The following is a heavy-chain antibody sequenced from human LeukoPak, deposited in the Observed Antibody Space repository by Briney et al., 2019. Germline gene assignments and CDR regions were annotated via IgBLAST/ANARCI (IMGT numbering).Heavy chain of an antibody. D-gene: IGHD3-16*01. CDR3: ARVGGGSLYYYGTDV. V-gene: IGHV4-59*01. J-gene: IGHJ6*02. CDR2: MYKSEST. CDR1: GSSISNFY. Sequence: PSETLSLTCTVFGSSISNFYWSWIRQPPGKGLEWIGYMYKSESTNYNPSLESRVTMSVDTSKNQFSLKLSSVITADTAVYYCARVGGGSLYYYGTDVWGQGTTVTVSS.